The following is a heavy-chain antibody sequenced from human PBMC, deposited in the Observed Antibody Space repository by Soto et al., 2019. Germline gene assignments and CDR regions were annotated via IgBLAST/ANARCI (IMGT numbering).Heavy chain of an antibody. J-gene: IGHJ3*02. D-gene: IGHD6-13*01. V-gene: IGHV3-33*01. CDR1: GFTFSSYL. CDR3: ARDVGSSSWHALDI. CDR2: IYPDGTTQ. Sequence: QVQLVESGGGVVQPGESLRLSCAASGFTFSSYLVHWVRQAPGKGLEWVAIIYPDGTTQYYGDSVKGRFIISRDNSKSTLYVQMNSLRVEDTAVYLCARDVGSSSWHALDIWGQGTMVTVSS.